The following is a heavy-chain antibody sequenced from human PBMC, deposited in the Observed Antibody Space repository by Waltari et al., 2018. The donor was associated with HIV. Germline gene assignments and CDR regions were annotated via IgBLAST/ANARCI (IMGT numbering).Heavy chain of an antibody. Sequence: EVRLVESGGGKVQPGRSLTLSCAASGFNFDQSAMHWVRQVPGQGPEWRAGSGYDAYSLEYANSVMGRFTISRDNAKKSLYLQMSSLRTEDTAVYYCAKGLHSEVAAPGLGYWGQGILVTVSS. CDR3: AKGLHSEVAAPGLGY. V-gene: IGHV3-9*01. D-gene: IGHD6-19*01. J-gene: IGHJ4*02. CDR2: SGYDAYSL. CDR1: GFNFDQSA.